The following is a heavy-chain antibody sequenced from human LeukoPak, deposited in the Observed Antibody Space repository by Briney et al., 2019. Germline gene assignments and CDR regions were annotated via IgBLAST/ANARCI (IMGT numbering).Heavy chain of an antibody. CDR3: ARYYCSSTTCYYFDY. J-gene: IGHJ4*02. D-gene: IGHD2-2*01. Sequence: PSETLSRTCTVSSGSISGYYWSWIRQPPGKGLEWIGYIHYSGSTNYNPSLKSRVTISVDTSKNQFSLKLRSVTAADTAVYYCARYYCSSTTCYYFDYWGQGTLVTVSS. CDR2: IHYSGST. CDR1: SGSISGYY. V-gene: IGHV4-59*01.